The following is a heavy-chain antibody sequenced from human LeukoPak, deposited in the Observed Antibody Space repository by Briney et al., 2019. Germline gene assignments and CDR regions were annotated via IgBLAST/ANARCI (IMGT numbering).Heavy chain of an antibody. CDR1: GFTFSSYW. Sequence: GGSLRLSCAASGFTFSSYWMSWVRQAPGKGLEWVANIKQDGSEKYYVDSVKGRLTISRDNAKNSLYLQMNSLRAEDTAVYYCARVNEQWLAPPFDYWGQGTLVTVSS. V-gene: IGHV3-7*01. CDR2: IKQDGSEK. J-gene: IGHJ4*02. D-gene: IGHD6-19*01. CDR3: ARVNEQWLAPPFDY.